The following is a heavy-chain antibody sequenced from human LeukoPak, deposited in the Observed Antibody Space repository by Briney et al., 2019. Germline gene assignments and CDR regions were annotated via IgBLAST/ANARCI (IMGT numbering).Heavy chain of an antibody. D-gene: IGHD3-22*01. Sequence: GGSLRLSCAASGFTFSNFVMNWVRQAPGKGLEWVSSIGTSGNYMYYSDSVRGRFTISRDNAKNSLYLQMNSLRAEDTAVYYCVRVEDRSGYDRHVDYWGQGTLVTVSS. CDR2: IGTSGNYM. CDR3: VRVEDRSGYDRHVDY. J-gene: IGHJ4*02. CDR1: GFTFSNFV. V-gene: IGHV3-21*01.